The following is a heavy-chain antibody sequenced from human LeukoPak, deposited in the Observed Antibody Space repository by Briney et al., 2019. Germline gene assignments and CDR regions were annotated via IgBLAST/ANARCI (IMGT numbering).Heavy chain of an antibody. CDR1: GFTFSTYG. Sequence: GGSLRLSCAASGFTFSTYGMHWVRQAPGKGLEWVAVISFDGSNKYYADSVKGRFTISRDNSKNTLYLQMNSLRAEDTAVYFCARDAGNSGYDLFDYWGQGTLVTVSS. J-gene: IGHJ4*02. D-gene: IGHD5-12*01. V-gene: IGHV3-30*03. CDR2: ISFDGSNK. CDR3: ARDAGNSGYDLFDY.